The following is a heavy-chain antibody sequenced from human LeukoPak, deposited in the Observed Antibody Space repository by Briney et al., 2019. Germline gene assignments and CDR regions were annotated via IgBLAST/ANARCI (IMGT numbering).Heavy chain of an antibody. Sequence: PGGSLRLSCTASGFNFSTYWMTWVRHVPGKGLEWVANIKEDGSEIYYVDAVKGRFSTSRDNAKTSLYLQMHSLSVADTGLYYCVTDQTGRHPYFFDYWGQGTLVTVSS. D-gene: IGHD3-10*01. CDR1: GFNFSTYW. J-gene: IGHJ4*02. CDR2: IKEDGSEI. CDR3: VTDQTGRHPYFFDY. V-gene: IGHV3-7*01.